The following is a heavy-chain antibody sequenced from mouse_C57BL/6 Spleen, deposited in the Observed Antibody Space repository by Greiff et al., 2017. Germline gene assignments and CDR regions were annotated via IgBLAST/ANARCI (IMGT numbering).Heavy chain of an antibody. V-gene: IGHV1-69*01. CDR3: ARWDSNYGWFAY. CDR1: GYTFTSYW. CDR2: IDPSDSYT. J-gene: IGHJ3*01. D-gene: IGHD2-5*01. Sequence: QVQLQQPGAELVMPGASVKLSCKASGYTFTSYWMHWVKQRPGQGLEWIGEIDPSDSYTNYNQKFKGKSTLTVDKSSSTAYMQLSSLTSEDSAVYYCARWDSNYGWFAYGGQGTLVTVSA.